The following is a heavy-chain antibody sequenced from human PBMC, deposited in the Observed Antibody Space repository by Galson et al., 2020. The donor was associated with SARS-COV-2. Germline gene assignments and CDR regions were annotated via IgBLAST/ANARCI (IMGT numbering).Heavy chain of an antibody. V-gene: IGHV1-3*01. D-gene: IGHD2-2*01. CDR3: ARIPAKTGGAFDI. CDR2: INAGNGNT. Sequence: ASVKVSCKASGYTFTSYAMHWVRQAPGQRLEWMGWINAGNGNTKYSQKFQGRVTITRDTSASTASMELSSLRSEDTAVYYCARIPAKTGGAFDIWGQGTMVTVSS. J-gene: IGHJ3*02. CDR1: GYTFTSYA.